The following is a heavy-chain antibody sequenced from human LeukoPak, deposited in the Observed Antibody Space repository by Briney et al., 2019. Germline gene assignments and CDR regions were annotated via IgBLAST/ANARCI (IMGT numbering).Heavy chain of an antibody. D-gene: IGHD1-26*01. Sequence: SETLSLTCAVYGGSFSGYYWSWIRQPPGKGLEWIGETNHSGSTNYNPSLKSRVTISVDTSKNQFSLKLSSVTAADTAVYYCARLTGSFMVFDYWGQGTLVTVSS. V-gene: IGHV4-34*01. CDR2: TNHSGST. CDR3: ARLTGSFMVFDY. CDR1: GGSFSGYY. J-gene: IGHJ4*02.